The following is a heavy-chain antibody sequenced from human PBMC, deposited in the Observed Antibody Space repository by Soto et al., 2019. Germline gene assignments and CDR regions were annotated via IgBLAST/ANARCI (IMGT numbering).Heavy chain of an antibody. CDR3: ASPYYDILTGSYYFDY. CDR2: IYYSGST. D-gene: IGHD3-9*01. CDR1: GGSISSSSYY. V-gene: IGHV4-39*01. Sequence: PSETLSLTSTVSGGSISSSSYYWGWIRQPPGKGLEWIGSIYYSGSTYYNPSLKSRVTISVDTSKNQFSLKLSSVTAADTAVYYCASPYYDILTGSYYFDYWGQGTLVTVSS. J-gene: IGHJ4*02.